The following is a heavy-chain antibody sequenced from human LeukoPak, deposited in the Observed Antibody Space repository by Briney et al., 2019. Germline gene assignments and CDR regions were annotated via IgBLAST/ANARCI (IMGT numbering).Heavy chain of an antibody. V-gene: IGHV4-34*01. D-gene: IGHD2-15*01. CDR2: INHSGST. CDR3: ARGHCSGGSCYLYNY. Sequence: SETLSLTCAVYGGSFSGYYWSWIRQPPGKGLEWIGGINHSGSTNYNPSLKSRVTISVDTSKNQFSLKLSSVTAADTAVYYCARGHCSGGSCYLYNYWGQGTLVTVSP. J-gene: IGHJ4*02. CDR1: GGSFSGYY.